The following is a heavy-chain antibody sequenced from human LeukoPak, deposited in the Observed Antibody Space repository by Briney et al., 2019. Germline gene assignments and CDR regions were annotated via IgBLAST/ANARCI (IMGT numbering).Heavy chain of an antibody. CDR3: ARTYCGGDCYFPHYFDY. Sequence: GESLKISCKGSGYSFTSYWIDWVRQMPGKGLEWMGIIYPGDSDTRYSPSFQGQVTISADKSIGTAYLQWSSLKASDTAMYYCARTYCGGDCYFPHYFDYWGQGTLVTVSS. J-gene: IGHJ4*02. CDR1: GYSFTSYW. CDR2: IYPGDSDT. D-gene: IGHD2-21*01. V-gene: IGHV5-51*01.